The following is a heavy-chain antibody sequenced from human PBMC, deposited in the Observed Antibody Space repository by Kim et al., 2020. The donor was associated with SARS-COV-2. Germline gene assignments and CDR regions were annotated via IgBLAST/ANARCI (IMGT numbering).Heavy chain of an antibody. Sequence: QKFQGRVTITADKSTSTAYMELSSLRSEDTAVYYCARAKPNGAVAGPFDYWGQGTLVTVSS. J-gene: IGHJ4*02. D-gene: IGHD6-19*01. V-gene: IGHV1-69*04. CDR3: ARAKPNGAVAGPFDY.